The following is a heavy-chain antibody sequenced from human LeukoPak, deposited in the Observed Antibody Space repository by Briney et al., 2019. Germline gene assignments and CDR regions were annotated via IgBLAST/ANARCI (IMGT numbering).Heavy chain of an antibody. V-gene: IGHV3-48*04. Sequence: GGSLRLSCAASGFTFSSYSMNWVRQAPGKGLEWVSYISSSSSTIYYADSVKGRFTISRDNAKNSLYLQMNSLRAEDTAVYYCARYGSSWYEAKDGFDPWGQGTLVTVSS. D-gene: IGHD6-13*01. CDR1: GFTFSSYS. CDR3: ARYGSSWYEAKDGFDP. CDR2: ISSSSSTI. J-gene: IGHJ5*02.